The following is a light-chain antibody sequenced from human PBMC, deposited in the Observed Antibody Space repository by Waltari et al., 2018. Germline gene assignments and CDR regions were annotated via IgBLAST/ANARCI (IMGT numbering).Light chain of an antibody. J-gene: IGKJ1*01. V-gene: IGKV3-20*01. CDR2: DIS. CDR3: QKYERLPAT. Sequence: EIVLKQSPGTLSLSLGYRSTLPCRASQSIGRAVVWYQQRPGQAPRLLIYDISRRATGIPDRFSGSGYGTDFSLTISRLEPEDFAVYYCQKYERLPATFGQGTTVEIK. CDR1: QSIGRA.